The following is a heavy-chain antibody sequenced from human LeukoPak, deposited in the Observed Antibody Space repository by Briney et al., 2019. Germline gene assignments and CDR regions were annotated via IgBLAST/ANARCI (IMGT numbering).Heavy chain of an antibody. CDR2: ISAYNGNT. V-gene: IGHV1-18*01. J-gene: IGHJ3*02. CDR3: ARDIPAYYYSSGSNDAFDI. CDR1: GYTFTSYG. D-gene: IGHD3-10*01. Sequence: ASVKVSCKASGYTFTSYGISWVRQAPGQGLEWMGWISAYNGNTNYAQKLQGRVTMTTDTSTSTAYMELRSLRSDDTAVYYCARDIPAYYYSSGSNDAFDIWGQGTMVTVSS.